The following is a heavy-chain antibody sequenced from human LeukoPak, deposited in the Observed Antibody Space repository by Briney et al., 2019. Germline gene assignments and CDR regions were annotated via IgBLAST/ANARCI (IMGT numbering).Heavy chain of an antibody. Sequence: ETLSLTCTVSGAYIRSYYWSWIRQPPGKGLEWIGEISYSGSTNYNPSLKSRVTISVDTSKNQFSLKLTSVTAADTAVYFCAKSPRTVTTIFDYWGQGTLVTVSS. J-gene: IGHJ4*02. D-gene: IGHD5-12*01. CDR3: AKSPRTVTTIFDY. CDR1: GAYIRSYY. V-gene: IGHV4-59*01. CDR2: ISYSGST.